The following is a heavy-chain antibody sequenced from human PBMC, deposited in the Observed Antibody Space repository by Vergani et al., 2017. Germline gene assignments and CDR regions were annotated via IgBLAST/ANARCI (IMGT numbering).Heavy chain of an antibody. D-gene: IGHD5-12*01. J-gene: IGHJ6*02. Sequence: EVQLLESGGDLVQPGGSLRLSCAASGFTFNHYAMNWVRQAPGKGLEWVSGISGSGGSTYYAGSVKGRFTISRDISKNTLYIQMNSLSAGDTAVYYCAKENPRDCGYDDRYDYHAMDVWGQGTTVTVSS. CDR2: ISGSGGST. CDR1: GFTFNHYA. CDR3: AKENPRDCGYDDRYDYHAMDV. V-gene: IGHV3-23*01.